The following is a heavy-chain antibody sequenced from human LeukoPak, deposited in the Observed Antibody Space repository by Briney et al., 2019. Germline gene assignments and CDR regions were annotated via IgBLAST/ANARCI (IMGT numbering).Heavy chain of an antibody. CDR1: GFTFSSYG. V-gene: IGHV3-30*03. CDR2: ISYDGSNK. D-gene: IGHD2-21*02. J-gene: IGHJ6*02. Sequence: PGGSLRLSCAASGFTFSSYGMHWVRQAPGKGLEWVAVISYDGSNKYYADSVKGRFTISRDNSKNTLYLQMNSLRAEDTAVYYCARDGGNSYYYYYGMDVWGQGTTVTVSS. CDR3: ARDGGNSYYYYYGMDV.